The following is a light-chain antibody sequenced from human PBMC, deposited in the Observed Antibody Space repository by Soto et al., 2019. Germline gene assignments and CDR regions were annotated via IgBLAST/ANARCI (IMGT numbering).Light chain of an antibody. CDR1: SSDFGVSNY. Sequence: QSVLTQPASASGSPGQSITVSCSGISSDFGVSNYVSWYQQHPGKAPRLIIFDVNNRPSGVSPRFSGSKSGDTASLTISGLQTEDEAHYFCTSYRGGALYVFGHGTKVTVL. J-gene: IGLJ1*01. V-gene: IGLV2-14*03. CDR2: DVN. CDR3: TSYRGGALYV.